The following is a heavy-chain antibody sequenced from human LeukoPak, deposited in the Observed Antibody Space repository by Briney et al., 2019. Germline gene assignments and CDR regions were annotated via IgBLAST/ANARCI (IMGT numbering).Heavy chain of an antibody. CDR1: GYTFTGYY. J-gene: IGHJ3*02. CDR3: ARERYCGGDCPHDAFDI. V-gene: IGHV1-2*02. Sequence: ASVKVSCKASGYTFTGYYIHWVRQAPGQGLEWMGWINPNSGGTNYAQKFQGRVTITADESTSTAYMELSSLRSEDTAVYYCARERYCGGDCPHDAFDIWGQGTMVTVSS. CDR2: INPNSGGT. D-gene: IGHD2-21*01.